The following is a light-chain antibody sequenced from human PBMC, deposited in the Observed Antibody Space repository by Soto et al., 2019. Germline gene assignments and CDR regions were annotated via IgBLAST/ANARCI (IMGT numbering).Light chain of an antibody. CDR1: SSNIGAGYD. Sequence: QLVLTQPPSVSGAPGQRVTISCTGSSSNIGAGYDVHWYQQLPGTAPKLLIYGNSNRPSGVPDRFSGSKSGTSASLAITGLRAEEEADYSCQSYDSSLSGWVFGGGTKLTVL. J-gene: IGLJ3*02. CDR2: GNS. V-gene: IGLV1-40*01. CDR3: QSYDSSLSGWV.